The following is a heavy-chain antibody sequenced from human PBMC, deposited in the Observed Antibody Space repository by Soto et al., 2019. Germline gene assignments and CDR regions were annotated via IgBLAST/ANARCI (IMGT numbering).Heavy chain of an antibody. CDR2: LMPMFAAS. CDR1: GGSFSDFA. D-gene: IGHD2-15*01. V-gene: IGHV1-69*01. J-gene: IGHJ4*02. Sequence: QVQLAQSGAEVRKPGSSVKVSCGASGGSFSDFAFSWVRQAPGQGLEWMGGLMPMFAASKYAQRFQDRVTITADESTNTVYLALSSLTSDNTPTYYCARGGIVAVPAALSSYHDYTNYRFDSWGQGTLFTVSS. CDR3: ARGGIVAVPAALSSYHDYTNYRFDS.